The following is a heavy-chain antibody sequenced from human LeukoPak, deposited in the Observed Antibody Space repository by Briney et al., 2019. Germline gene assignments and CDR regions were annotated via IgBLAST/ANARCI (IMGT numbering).Heavy chain of an antibody. CDR2: INPNSGGT. J-gene: IGHJ4*02. V-gene: IGHV1-2*02. CDR1: GYTFTGYY. CDR3: ARDLGRRGTVTTPDY. D-gene: IGHD4-17*01. Sequence: ASVTVSCKASGYTFTGYYMHWVRQAPGQGLEWMGWINPNSGGTNYAQKFQGRVTMTRDTSISTAYMELSRLRSDDTAMYYCARDLGRRGTVTTPDYWGQGTLVTVSS.